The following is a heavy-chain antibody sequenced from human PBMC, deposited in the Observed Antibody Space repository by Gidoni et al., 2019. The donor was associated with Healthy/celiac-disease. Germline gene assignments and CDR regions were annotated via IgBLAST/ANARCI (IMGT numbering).Heavy chain of an antibody. CDR1: GYSFTSYR. CDR3: ARLSPGRGSAFDI. CDR2: IYPGDTTT. V-gene: IGHV5-51*01. J-gene: IGHJ3*02. Sequence: VQLVQSGAGVKKPGGSLKISCKGSGYSFTSYRIGWVRQIPGKGLEWVGVIYPGDTTTRESPSYQGQVTISDDKYISTDYQQCSSLNDSDTAMYYCARLSPGRGSAFDIWGQGTMVTVSS.